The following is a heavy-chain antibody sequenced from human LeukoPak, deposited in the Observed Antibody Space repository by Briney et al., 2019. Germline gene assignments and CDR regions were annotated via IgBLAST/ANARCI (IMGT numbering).Heavy chain of an antibody. V-gene: IGHV3-23*01. J-gene: IGHJ4*02. CDR2: IRGSGSST. Sequence: QPGGSLRLSCAASGFTVSTYAMSWVRQAPGKGLEWVSSIRGSGSSTYYADSVKGRFTISRDNSRNTLYLEVNSLRVEDTAVYYCAKRPSPGNHYYFDYWGQGTLVTVSS. D-gene: IGHD4-23*01. CDR1: GFTVSTYA. CDR3: AKRPSPGNHYYFDY.